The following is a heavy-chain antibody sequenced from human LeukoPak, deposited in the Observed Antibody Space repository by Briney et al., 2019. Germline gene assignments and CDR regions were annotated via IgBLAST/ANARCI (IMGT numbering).Heavy chain of an antibody. Sequence: SETLSLTCAVYGGSFSGYYWSWIRQPPGKGLEWIGEINHSGSTNYNPSLKSRVTISVDTSKNQFSLKLSSVTAADTAVYYCARRFPPSSFWSGPYGMDVWGQGTTVTVSS. CDR2: INHSGST. V-gene: IGHV4-34*01. J-gene: IGHJ6*02. CDR3: ARRFPPSSFWSGPYGMDV. D-gene: IGHD3-3*01. CDR1: GGSFSGYY.